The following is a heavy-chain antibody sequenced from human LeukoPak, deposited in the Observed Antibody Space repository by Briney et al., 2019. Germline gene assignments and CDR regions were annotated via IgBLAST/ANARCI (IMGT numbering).Heavy chain of an antibody. D-gene: IGHD1-14*01. CDR1: GFTFSSYD. CDR2: IWYDGSNK. CDR3: ARDLMNGIFDY. Sequence: GGSLRLSCAASGFTFSSYDMHWDRQAPGKGLEWVAVIWYDGSNKYYADSVKGRFTISRDNSKNTLYLQMNSLRAEDTAVYYCARDLMNGIFDYWGQGPLVTVSS. J-gene: IGHJ4*02. V-gene: IGHV3-33*01.